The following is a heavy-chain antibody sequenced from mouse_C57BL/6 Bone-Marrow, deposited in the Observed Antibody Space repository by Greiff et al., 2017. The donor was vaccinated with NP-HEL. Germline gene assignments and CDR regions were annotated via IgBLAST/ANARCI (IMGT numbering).Heavy chain of an antibody. CDR1: GYTFTSYG. CDR3: ARRAGTAY. V-gene: IGHV1-81*01. D-gene: IGHD3-3*01. Sequence: VQRVESGAELARPGASVKLSCKASGYTFTSYGISWVKQRTGQGLEWIGEIYPRSGNTYYNEKFKGKATLTADKSSSTAYMELRSLTSEDSAVYFCARRAGTAYWGQGTTLTVSS. J-gene: IGHJ2*01. CDR2: IYPRSGNT.